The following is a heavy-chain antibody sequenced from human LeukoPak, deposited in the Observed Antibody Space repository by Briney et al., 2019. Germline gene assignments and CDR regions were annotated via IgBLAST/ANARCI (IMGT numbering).Heavy chain of an antibody. CDR2: INHSGST. J-gene: IGHJ3*02. CDR3: ASVGRTWDAFDI. D-gene: IGHD2-15*01. Sequence: SETLSLTCAVYGGSFSGYYWSWIRQPPGKRLEWIGEINHSGSTNYNPSLKSRVTISVDTSKNQFSLKLSSVTAADTAVYYCASVGRTWDAFDIWGQGTMVTVSS. V-gene: IGHV4-34*01. CDR1: GGSFSGYY.